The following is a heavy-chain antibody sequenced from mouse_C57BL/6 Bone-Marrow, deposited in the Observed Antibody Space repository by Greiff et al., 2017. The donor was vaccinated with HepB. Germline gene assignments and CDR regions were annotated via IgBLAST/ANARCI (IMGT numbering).Heavy chain of an antibody. CDR3: ARKYSNYGGTFDY. V-gene: IGHV1-42*01. J-gene: IGHJ2*01. CDR1: GYSFTGYY. CDR2: INPSTGGT. Sequence: VQLQQSGPELVKPGASVKISCKASGYSFTGYYMNWVKQSPEKSLEWIGEINPSTGGTTYNQKFKAKATLTVDKSSSTAYMQLKSLTSEDSAVYYCARKYSNYGGTFDYWGQGTTLTVSS. D-gene: IGHD2-5*01.